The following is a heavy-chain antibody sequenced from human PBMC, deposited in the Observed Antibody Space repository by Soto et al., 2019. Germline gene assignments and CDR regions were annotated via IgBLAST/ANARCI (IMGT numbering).Heavy chain of an antibody. CDR1: GFTFSSYW. J-gene: IGHJ4*02. CDR2: IKQDGSEK. Sequence: GGPLRLSCAASGFTFSSYWMSWARQAPGKGLEWVANIKQDGSEKYYVDSVKGRFTISRDNAKNSLYLQMNSLRAEDTAVYYCAIFSSGWSFDYWGQGTLVTVSS. CDR3: AIFSSGWSFDY. D-gene: IGHD6-19*01. V-gene: IGHV3-7*03.